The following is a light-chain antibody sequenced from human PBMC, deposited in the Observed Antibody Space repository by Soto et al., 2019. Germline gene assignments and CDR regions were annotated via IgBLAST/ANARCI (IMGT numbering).Light chain of an antibody. J-gene: IGKJ1*01. CDR1: QTINSW. CDR3: QQYNNWPPWT. CDR2: DAS. V-gene: IGKV1-5*01. Sequence: DIQMTQSPSTLSASVGDRVTITCRASQTINSWLAWYQQKPGKAPKVLIFDASSLKTGVPSRFSGSGSGTEFTLTISSLQSEDFAVYYCQQYNNWPPWTFGQGTKVDIK.